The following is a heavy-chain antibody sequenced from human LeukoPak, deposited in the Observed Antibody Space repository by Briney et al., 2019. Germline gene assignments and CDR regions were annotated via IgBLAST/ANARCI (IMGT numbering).Heavy chain of an antibody. J-gene: IGHJ4*02. CDR3: ATDRHSSSWQKFDY. V-gene: IGHV1-24*01. Sequence: ASVKVSCKVSGYTLTELSMHWVRQAPGKGLEWMGGFDPEDGETIYAQKFQGRVTMTEDTSTDTAYMELSSLRSEDTAVYYCATDRHSSSWQKFDYWGQGTLVTASS. CDR2: FDPEDGET. D-gene: IGHD6-13*01. CDR1: GYTLTELS.